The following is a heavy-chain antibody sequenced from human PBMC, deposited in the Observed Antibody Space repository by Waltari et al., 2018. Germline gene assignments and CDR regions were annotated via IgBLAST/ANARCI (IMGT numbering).Heavy chain of an antibody. V-gene: IGHV4-4*02. CDR2: VRGEGRT. CDR3: ARDRGRGLYLDT. Sequence: QLQLQESGPGLVKPSGTLSLTCDVSGDSMTITYWWSWVRQSPQKGLEWLGQVRGEGRTNFNPSFASRVDVSLDTSKSQFSLRLTSATAADTAVYFCARDRGRGLYLDTWGPGTLVTVSP. J-gene: IGHJ5*02. CDR1: GDSMTITYW. D-gene: IGHD2-15*01.